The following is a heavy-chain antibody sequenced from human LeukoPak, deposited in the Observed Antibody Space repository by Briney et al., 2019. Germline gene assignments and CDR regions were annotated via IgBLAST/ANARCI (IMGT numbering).Heavy chain of an antibody. Sequence: ASVKVSCKVSGYTLTELSMHWVRQAPGKGLEWMGGFDPEDGETIYAQKFQGRVTMTEDTSTDTAYMELSSLRSEDTAVYYCATMEPGGAPKWAFDIWGQETMVTVSS. CDR1: GYTLTELS. D-gene: IGHD1-26*01. CDR3: ATMEPGGAPKWAFDI. J-gene: IGHJ3*02. CDR2: FDPEDGET. V-gene: IGHV1-24*01.